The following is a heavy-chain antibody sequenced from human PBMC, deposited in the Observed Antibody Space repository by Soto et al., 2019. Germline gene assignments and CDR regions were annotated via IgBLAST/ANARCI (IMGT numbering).Heavy chain of an antibody. D-gene: IGHD2-2*01. CDR1: GYTFTSYD. CDR2: IVVGSGNT. V-gene: IGHV1-58*02. J-gene: IGHJ6*03. CDR3: AADALGYCSSTSCYGYYMDV. Sequence: SVKVSCKASGYTFTSYDINWVRQARGQRLEWIGWIVVGSGNTNYAQKFQERVTITRDMSTSTAYMELSSLRSEDTAVYYCAADALGYCSSTSCYGYYMDVWGKGTTVTVSS.